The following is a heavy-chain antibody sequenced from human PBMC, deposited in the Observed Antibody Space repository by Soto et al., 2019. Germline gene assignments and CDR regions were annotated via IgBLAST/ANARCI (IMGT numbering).Heavy chain of an antibody. V-gene: IGHV1-3*01. Sequence: ASVKVSCKASGYNFTRHGIQWVRQAPGQSLEWMGWINADNGNTKYSQKSQGRFTFTRDTSASTAYMELSGLRSEDTAVYYCARDKPDYYDSSGFYHVGDVFDIWGQGTMVTVSS. J-gene: IGHJ3*02. D-gene: IGHD3-22*01. CDR3: ARDKPDYYDSSGFYHVGDVFDI. CDR1: GYNFTRHG. CDR2: INADNGNT.